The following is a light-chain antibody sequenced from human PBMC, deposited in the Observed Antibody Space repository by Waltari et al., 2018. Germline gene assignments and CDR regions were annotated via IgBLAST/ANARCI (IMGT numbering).Light chain of an antibody. J-gene: IGLJ1*01. Sequence: SFDLTQPPSVSVSPGQTASIPCFGANLGARYACWYQQKPGQSPVLVIYQDNQRPSGIPERFSGSNSGNTATLNISGTQAMDEADYYCQAWDGNTFYVFGTGTKVTVL. V-gene: IGLV3-1*01. CDR1: NLGARY. CDR2: QDN. CDR3: QAWDGNTFYV.